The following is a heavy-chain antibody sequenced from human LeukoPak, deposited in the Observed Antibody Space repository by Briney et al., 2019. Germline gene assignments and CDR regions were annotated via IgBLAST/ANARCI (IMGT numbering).Heavy chain of an antibody. Sequence: GGSLRLSCAASGFTFSSYSMNWVRQAPGKGLEWVSYISSSSSTIYYADSVKGRFTISRDNAKNSLYLQMNSLRAEDTAVYYCARDPATDYGDYEVDVWGQGTTVTVSS. D-gene: IGHD4-17*01. J-gene: IGHJ6*02. V-gene: IGHV3-48*04. CDR3: ARDPATDYGDYEVDV. CDR1: GFTFSSYS. CDR2: ISSSSSTI.